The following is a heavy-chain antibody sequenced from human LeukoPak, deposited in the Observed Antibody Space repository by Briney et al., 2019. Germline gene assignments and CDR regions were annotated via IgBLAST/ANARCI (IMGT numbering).Heavy chain of an antibody. J-gene: IGHJ6*02. CDR3: ARLSRGNGDYRRYYYYYYGMDV. Sequence: PSETLSLTCTVSGGSISSYYWSWIRQPPGKGLEWIGYIYYSGSTNYNPSLKSRVTISVDTSKNQFSLKLSSVTAADTAVYYCARLSRGNGDYRRYYYYYYGMDVWGQGTTVTVSS. V-gene: IGHV4-59*08. CDR2: IYYSGST. CDR1: GGSISSYY. D-gene: IGHD4-17*01.